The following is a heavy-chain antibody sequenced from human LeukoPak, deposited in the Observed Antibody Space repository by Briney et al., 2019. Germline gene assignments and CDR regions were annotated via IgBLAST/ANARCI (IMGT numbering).Heavy chain of an antibody. CDR2: IYYSGST. CDR3: ARDEFDGGSDY. CDR1: GGSISSYY. V-gene: IGHV4-59*12. Sequence: PSETLSLTCTVSGGSISSYYWSWIRQPPGKGLEWIGYIYYSGSTNYNPSLKSRVTISVDKSKNQFSLKLSSVTAADTAVYYCARDEFDGGSDYWGQGTLVTVSS. D-gene: IGHD3-10*01. J-gene: IGHJ4*02.